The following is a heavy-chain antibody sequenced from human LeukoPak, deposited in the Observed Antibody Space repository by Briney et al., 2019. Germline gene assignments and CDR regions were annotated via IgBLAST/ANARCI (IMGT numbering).Heavy chain of an antibody. CDR2: LSYGGTNK. CDR3: ARDRSGYANDAFDF. D-gene: IGHD3-3*01. Sequence: PGGSLRLSCAASGFTFSDYAMHWVRQAPGKGVGWVAVLSYGGTNKYYADSVKGRFTISRDNSKNTMFLQMNSLRAEDTAVYHCARDRSGYANDAFDFWGQGTMVTVSS. CDR1: GFTFSDYA. V-gene: IGHV3-30-3*01. J-gene: IGHJ3*01.